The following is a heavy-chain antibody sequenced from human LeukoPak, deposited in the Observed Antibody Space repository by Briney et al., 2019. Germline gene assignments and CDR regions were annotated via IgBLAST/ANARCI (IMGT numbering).Heavy chain of an antibody. CDR1: GGSISSYY. D-gene: IGHD3-3*01. CDR3: ARSSSITIFGVVTHNWFDP. J-gene: IGHJ5*02. CDR2: IYYSGST. Sequence: SETLSLTCTVSGGSISSYYWTWIRQPPGKGLEWIGYIYYSGSTNYNPSLKSRVTISVDTSKNQFSLKLSSVTAADTAVYYCARSSSITIFGVVTHNWFDPWGQGTLVTVSS. V-gene: IGHV4-59*01.